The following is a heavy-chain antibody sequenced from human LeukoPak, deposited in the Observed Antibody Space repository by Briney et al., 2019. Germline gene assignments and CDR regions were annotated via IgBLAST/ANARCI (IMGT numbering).Heavy chain of an antibody. CDR1: GGSISSSSYY. Sequence: SETLSLTCTVSGGSISSSSYYWGWIRQPPGKGLEWIGSIYYSGSTYYNPSLKSRVTISVDTSKNQFSLKLSSVTAADTAVHYCARTDVLGGFGEVPFDYWGQGTLVTVSS. CDR2: IYYSGST. V-gene: IGHV4-39*01. J-gene: IGHJ4*02. D-gene: IGHD3-10*01. CDR3: ARTDVLGGFGEVPFDY.